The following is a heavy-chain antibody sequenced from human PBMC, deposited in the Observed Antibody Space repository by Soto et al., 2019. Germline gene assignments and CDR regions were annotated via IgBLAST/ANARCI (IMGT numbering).Heavy chain of an antibody. CDR2: ISNDGVNK. CDR3: AGGGDTAYCGGDCNPGFDY. J-gene: IGHJ4*01. D-gene: IGHD2-21*02. CDR1: GFTFSTYA. Sequence: QVRLVESGGGVVQPGTSLRLSCAASGFTFSTYAMYWVRQAPGKGLECLAVISNDGVNKYYADSVKGRLTISRDNSKNTLYLQMNSLRADDPAVYYCAGGGDTAYCGGDCNPGFDYWGQGTLVTVSS. V-gene: IGHV3-30-3*01.